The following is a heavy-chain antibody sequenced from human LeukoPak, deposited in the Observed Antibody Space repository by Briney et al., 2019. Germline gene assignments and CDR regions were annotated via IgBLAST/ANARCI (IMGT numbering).Heavy chain of an antibody. CDR3: AKVIAVAGTPFDY. Sequence: GGSLRLSCAASGFTFSSYAMSWVRQAPGTGLEWVSAISGSGGSTYYADSVKGRFTISRDNSKNTLYLQMNSLRAEDTAVYYCAKVIAVAGTPFDYWGQGTLVTVSS. CDR2: ISGSGGST. CDR1: GFTFSSYA. V-gene: IGHV3-23*01. D-gene: IGHD6-19*01. J-gene: IGHJ4*02.